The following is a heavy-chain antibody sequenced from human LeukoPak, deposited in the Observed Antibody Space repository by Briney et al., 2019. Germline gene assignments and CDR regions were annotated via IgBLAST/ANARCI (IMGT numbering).Heavy chain of an antibody. Sequence: ASVKVSCKASGYTFTRFGISWVRQAPGQGLEWMGWISGYNDNPHYAQRFQGRVTMTTDTSSSTAYMQLRRLRSEATDIYYYARVGRACRDTRYTSSYWLDPWGQGTLVTVSS. V-gene: IGHV1-18*01. J-gene: IGHJ5*02. D-gene: IGHD3-16*02. CDR2: ISGYNDNP. CDR1: GYTFTRFG. CDR3: ARVGRACRDTRYTSSYWLDP.